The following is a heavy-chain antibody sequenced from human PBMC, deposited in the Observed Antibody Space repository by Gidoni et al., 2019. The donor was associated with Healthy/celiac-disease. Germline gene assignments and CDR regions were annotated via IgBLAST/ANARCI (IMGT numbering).Heavy chain of an antibody. CDR3: ARRVVGGDAFDI. CDR1: GYSFTSYW. D-gene: IGHD1-26*01. J-gene: IGHJ3*02. V-gene: IGHV5-51*03. CDR2: IYPGDYDT. Sequence: EVQLVQSGPEVKKPGASLKISCTGSGYSFTSYWIAWVRQMPGKGLEWMGIIYPGDYDTRYSPSVQGQVNISADKSISTAYRQWSSLKASDTAMYDCARRVVGGDAFDIWGQGTMVTVSS.